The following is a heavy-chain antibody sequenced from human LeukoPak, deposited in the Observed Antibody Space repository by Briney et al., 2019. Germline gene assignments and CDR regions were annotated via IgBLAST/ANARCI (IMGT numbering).Heavy chain of an antibody. Sequence: GGSLRLSCAASGFTVSSNYMSWVRQAPGKGREWVSVIYSGGSTYYADSVKGRFTISRDNSKNTLYLQMNSLRAEDTAVYYCARQTQQLTWFDPWGQGTLVTVSS. CDR2: IYSGGST. V-gene: IGHV3-53*01. CDR1: GFTVSSNY. CDR3: ARQTQQLTWFDP. D-gene: IGHD6-13*01. J-gene: IGHJ5*02.